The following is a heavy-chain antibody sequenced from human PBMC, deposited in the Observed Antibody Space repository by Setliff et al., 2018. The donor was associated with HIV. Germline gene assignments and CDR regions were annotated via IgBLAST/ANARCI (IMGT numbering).Heavy chain of an antibody. V-gene: IGHV3-74*01. CDR2: VNTDGSSK. CDR1: GFTFDRYW. CDR3: SLGYCSGGSCYSDPEVAFDI. Sequence: PGGSLRLSCAASGFTFDRYWMHWVRQAPGKGLVWVSRVNTDGSSKTYADSVKGRFTISRDNAMNTAYLQMNSLRGEDTALYYCSLGYCSGGSCYSDPEVAFDIWGQGTMVTVSS. J-gene: IGHJ3*02. D-gene: IGHD2-15*01.